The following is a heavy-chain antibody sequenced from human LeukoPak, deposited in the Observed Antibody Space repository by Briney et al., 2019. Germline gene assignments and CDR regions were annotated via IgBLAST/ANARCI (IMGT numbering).Heavy chain of an antibody. CDR1: GDSISRYY. CDR2: IYYIGST. V-gene: IGHV4-59*01. Sequence: SETLSLTCTVSGDSISRYYWSWIRQPPGKGLQWIAYIYYIGSTNYNPSLTSRVTISLDTSTNQFSLKLSSVTAADTAMYYCARGTNPDWLDSWGQGTLVTVSS. J-gene: IGHJ5*01. CDR3: ARGTNPDWLDS. D-gene: IGHD1-14*01.